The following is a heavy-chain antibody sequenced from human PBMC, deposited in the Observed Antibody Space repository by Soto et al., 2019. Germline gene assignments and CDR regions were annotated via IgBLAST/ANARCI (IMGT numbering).Heavy chain of an antibody. Sequence: GESLKISCKGSGYSFTSYWIGWVRQMPGKGLEWMGMIYPGDSDTRYSPSFQGQVTISADKSISTAYLQWSSLQASDTAMYYCARQKRLRFLWKQSGGFDYYYGMDVWGQGTTVTVSS. CDR1: GYSFTSYW. J-gene: IGHJ6*02. CDR3: ARQKRLRFLWKQSGGFDYYYGMDV. CDR2: IYPGDSDT. V-gene: IGHV5-51*01. D-gene: IGHD3-3*01.